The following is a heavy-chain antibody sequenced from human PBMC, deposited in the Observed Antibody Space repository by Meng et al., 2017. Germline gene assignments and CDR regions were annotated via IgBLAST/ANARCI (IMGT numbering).Heavy chain of an antibody. V-gene: IGHV3-49*04. J-gene: IGHJ3*02. Sequence: GGSLRLSCTASGFTFGDYAMSWVRQAPGKGLEWVGFIRSKAYGGTTEYAASVKGRFTISRDDSKSIAYLQMNSLKTEDTAVYYCTRDPLSGWYIPDAFDIWGQGTMVTVSS. CDR3: TRDPLSGWYIPDAFDI. CDR1: GFTFGDYA. D-gene: IGHD6-19*01. CDR2: IRSKAYGGTT.